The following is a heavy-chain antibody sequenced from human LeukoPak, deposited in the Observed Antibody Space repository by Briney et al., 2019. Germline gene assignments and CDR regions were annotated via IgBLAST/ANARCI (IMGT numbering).Heavy chain of an antibody. J-gene: IGHJ4*02. D-gene: IGHD3-10*01. Sequence: GGSLRLSCAASGFTFSSYSMNWVRQAPGKGLEWVSSISSSSSYIYYADSVKGRFTISRDNAKNSLYLQVNSLRAEDTAVYYCAMAEGGSVNYFDYWGQGTLVTVSS. CDR2: ISSSSSYI. V-gene: IGHV3-21*04. CDR1: GFTFSSYS. CDR3: AMAEGGSVNYFDY.